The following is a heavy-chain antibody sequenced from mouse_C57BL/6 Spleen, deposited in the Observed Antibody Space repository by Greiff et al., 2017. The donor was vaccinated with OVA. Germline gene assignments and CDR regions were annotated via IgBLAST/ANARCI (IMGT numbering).Heavy chain of an antibody. Sequence: QVQLQQSGTDLVKPGASVKLSCKASGYTFTSYWMHWVKQRPGQGLEWIGNINPSNGGTNYNEKFKSKATLTVDKSSSTAYMQLSSLTSEDSAVYYCASELLQGYYFDYWGQGTTLTVSS. V-gene: IGHV1-53*01. CDR2: INPSNGGT. CDR3: ASELLQGYYFDY. D-gene: IGHD1-1*01. CDR1: GYTFTSYW. J-gene: IGHJ2*01.